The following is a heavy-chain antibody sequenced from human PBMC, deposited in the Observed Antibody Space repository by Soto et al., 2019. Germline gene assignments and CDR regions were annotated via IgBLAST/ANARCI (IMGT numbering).Heavy chain of an antibody. CDR3: ARDADYGGSRGGMDV. J-gene: IGHJ6*02. D-gene: IGHD4-17*01. Sequence: QVRLEESGPGLVKPSETLSLICSVSGGSVNNANYFWNWIRHHPANGLEWIGYIYYSGSTRYNPSFKTRATLSIDTTKDQFSLRLNSVTVADTAVYFCARDADYGGSRGGMDVWGRGTTVTVSS. CDR2: IYYSGST. CDR1: GGSVNNANYF. V-gene: IGHV4-31*03.